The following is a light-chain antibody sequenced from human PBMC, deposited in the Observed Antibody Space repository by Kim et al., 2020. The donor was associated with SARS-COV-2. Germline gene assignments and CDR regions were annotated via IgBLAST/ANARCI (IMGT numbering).Light chain of an antibody. CDR3: ISRDSSGDHLV. V-gene: IGLV3-19*01. Sequence: SYELTQDPAVSVALGQTVRITCQGDSLRSYYASWYQQKPGQAPVLVIYGKNNRPSGIPDRFSGSSSGNTASLTITGAQAEDEADYYCISRDSSGDHLVFGGGTQLTVL. CDR1: SLRSYY. CDR2: GKN. J-gene: IGLJ2*01.